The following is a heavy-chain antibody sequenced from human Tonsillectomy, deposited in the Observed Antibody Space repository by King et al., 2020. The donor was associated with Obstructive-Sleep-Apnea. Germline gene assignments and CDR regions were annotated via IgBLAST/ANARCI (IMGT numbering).Heavy chain of an antibody. Sequence: PLQESGPGLVKPSETLSLICSVSGGSISISSYSWGWIRQPPGKGLDWIGSIDYSGSTYYNPSLKSRVTISVDTSKNQFSLKLSSVTAADTAVYYCARHEILRFGDARDYWGQGTLVTVSS. CDR1: GGSISISSYS. D-gene: IGHD3-10*01. CDR2: IDYSGST. V-gene: IGHV4-39*01. CDR3: ARHEILRFGDARDY. J-gene: IGHJ4*02.